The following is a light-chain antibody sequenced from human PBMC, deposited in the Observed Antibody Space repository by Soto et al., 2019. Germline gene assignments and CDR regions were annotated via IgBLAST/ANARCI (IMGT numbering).Light chain of an antibody. Sequence: QSVLTQPASVSGSPGQSITISCTGTSSDVGGYNYVSWYQHHPGKAPKLMIYDVSYRPSGVSNRFSGSKSGNTASLTISGLQAEDEADYYCSSYTSSSTLVFGTGTKVTVL. CDR3: SSYTSSSTLV. V-gene: IGLV2-14*03. CDR2: DVS. CDR1: SSDVGGYNY. J-gene: IGLJ1*01.